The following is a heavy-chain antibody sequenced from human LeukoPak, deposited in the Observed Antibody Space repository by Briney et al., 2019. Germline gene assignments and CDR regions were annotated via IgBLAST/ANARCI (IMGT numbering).Heavy chain of an antibody. V-gene: IGHV1-18*01. CDR2: ISAYNGNT. J-gene: IGHJ4*02. CDR1: GYTFTSYG. CDR3: ARVASYSSSWYYFDY. D-gene: IGHD6-13*01. Sequence: ASVKVSCKASGYTFTSYGISWVRQAPGQGLEWMGWISAYNGNTNYAQKLQGRVTMTTDTSTSTAYMELRSLRSEDTAVYYCARVASYSSSWYYFDYWGQGTLVTVSS.